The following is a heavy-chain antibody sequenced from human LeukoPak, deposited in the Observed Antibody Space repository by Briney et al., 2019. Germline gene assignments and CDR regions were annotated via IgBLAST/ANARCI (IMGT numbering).Heavy chain of an antibody. V-gene: IGHV4-31*03. CDR3: ARGSDNWNYSIDY. CDR2: INHSGST. J-gene: IGHJ4*02. Sequence: NPSQTLSLTCTVSGGSISSGGYYWSWIRQHPGKGLEWIGEINHSGSTNYNPSLKSRVTISVDTSKNQFSLKLSSVTAADTAVYYCARGSDNWNYSIDYWGQGTLVTVSS. D-gene: IGHD1-7*01. CDR1: GGSISSGGYY.